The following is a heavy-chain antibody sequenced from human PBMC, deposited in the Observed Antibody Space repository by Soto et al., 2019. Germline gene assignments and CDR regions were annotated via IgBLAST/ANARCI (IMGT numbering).Heavy chain of an antibody. CDR3: ARLRITIFGVVIKSGAFDI. CDR1: GGSFSGYY. V-gene: IGHV4-34*01. Sequence: PSETLSLTCAVYGGSFSGYYWSWIRQPPGKGLEWIGEINHSGSTNYNPSLKSRVTISVDTSKNQFSLKLSSVTAADTAVYYCARLRITIFGVVIKSGAFDIWGQGTMVTVPS. J-gene: IGHJ3*02. D-gene: IGHD3-3*01. CDR2: INHSGST.